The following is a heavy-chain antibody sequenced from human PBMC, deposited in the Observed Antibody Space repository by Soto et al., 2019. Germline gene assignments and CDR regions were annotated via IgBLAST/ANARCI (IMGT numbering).Heavy chain of an antibody. V-gene: IGHV4-39*01. CDR2: IYYTGST. CDR1: GGSIASHNYY. CDR3: ASGYGMDV. J-gene: IGHJ6*02. Sequence: PSETLSLTCNVSGGSIASHNYYGAWIRQPPGKGLEWIGSIYYTGSTYYNPSLKSRVTISVDTSKNQFSLKLSSVTAADTAVYYCASGYGMDVWGQGTTVTVSS.